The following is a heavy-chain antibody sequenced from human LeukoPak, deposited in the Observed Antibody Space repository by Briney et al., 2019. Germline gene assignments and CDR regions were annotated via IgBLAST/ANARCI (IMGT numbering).Heavy chain of an antibody. CDR3: ASGPYPAAGTDHQFDY. V-gene: IGHV4-59*01. CDR2: IFYSGST. D-gene: IGHD6-13*01. Sequence: PSETLSLTCTVSGASISSYYWSWIRQPPGKGLEWVGYIFYSGSTNYNPSLKRRVTISVDTSKNQFSLKLSSMTAADTAVYYCASGPYPAAGTDHQFDYWGQGTLVTVSS. CDR1: GASISSYY. J-gene: IGHJ4*02.